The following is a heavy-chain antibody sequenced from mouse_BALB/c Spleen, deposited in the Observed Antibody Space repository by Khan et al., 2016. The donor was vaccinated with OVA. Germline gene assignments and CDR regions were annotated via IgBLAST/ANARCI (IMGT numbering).Heavy chain of an antibody. J-gene: IGHJ4*01. CDR2: ISYSGST. V-gene: IGHV3-2*02. Sequence: EVQLQESGPGLVKPSQSLSLTCTVTGYSITSNYAWNWIRQFPGKQLEWMGYISYSGSTSYNPSLKSRISITRDTSKNQFFLQLNSVTNQDTAPYYCARGNYDGYAMDNVGQGTSGTVSS. CDR3: ARGNYDGYAMDN. D-gene: IGHD2-4*01. CDR1: GYSITSNYA.